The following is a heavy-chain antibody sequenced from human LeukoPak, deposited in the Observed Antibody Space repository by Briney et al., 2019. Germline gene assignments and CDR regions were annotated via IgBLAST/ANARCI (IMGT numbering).Heavy chain of an antibody. V-gene: IGHV3-30-3*01. CDR3: ARALVTAFDY. CDR1: GFTFSSYA. Sequence: PGGSLRLSCAASGFTFSSYAMHWVRQAPGKGLEWVAVISYDGSNKYYADSVKGRFTISRDNSKNTLYLQMNSLRAEDTAVYYCARALVTAFDYWGQGTLVTVSS. D-gene: IGHD2-21*02. J-gene: IGHJ4*02. CDR2: ISYDGSNK.